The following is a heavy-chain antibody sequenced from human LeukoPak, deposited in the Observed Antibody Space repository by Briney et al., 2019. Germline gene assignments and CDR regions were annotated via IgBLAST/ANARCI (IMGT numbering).Heavy chain of an antibody. J-gene: IGHJ4*02. V-gene: IGHV3-23*01. Sequence: GGSLRLSCATSGFDFGGACGMGWVRQAPEKGLEWVSTISGGGETTHYADSVKGRLTISRDNARNTLYLQIDRLRPEDTAIYYCVREAGCGWPLDYWGRGTLVTVSS. CDR1: GFDFGGACG. CDR2: ISGGGETT. CDR3: VREAGCGWPLDY. D-gene: IGHD6-19*01.